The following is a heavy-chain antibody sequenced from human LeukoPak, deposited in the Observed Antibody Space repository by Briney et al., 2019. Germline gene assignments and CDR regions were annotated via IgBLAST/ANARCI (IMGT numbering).Heavy chain of an antibody. CDR2: IIPIFGTA. V-gene: IGHV1-69*13. CDR3: ARDRYYYDSSGYYHSYFDY. CDR1: GGTFSSYA. Sequence: SVKVSCKASGGTFSSYAISWVRQAPGQGLEWMGGIIPIFGTANYAQKFQGRVTITADESTSTAYMELSSLRSEDTAVYYCARDRYYYDSSGYYHSYFDYWGQGTLVTVSS. D-gene: IGHD3-22*01. J-gene: IGHJ4*02.